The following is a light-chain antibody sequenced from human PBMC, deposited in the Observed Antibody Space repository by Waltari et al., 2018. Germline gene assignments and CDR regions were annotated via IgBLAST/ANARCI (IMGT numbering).Light chain of an antibody. Sequence: QSALTQPASVSGSLGQSISISCSGTYSNVGSYDLVSWYHQRPGEAPKLLIYEVLKRPSGISNRFSGSKSGNAASLTISALQPEDEGTYYCQSYDTSLSVVFGGGTKLTVL. J-gene: IGLJ2*01. CDR2: EVL. V-gene: IGLV2-23*02. CDR1: YSNVGSYDL. CDR3: QSYDTSLSVV.